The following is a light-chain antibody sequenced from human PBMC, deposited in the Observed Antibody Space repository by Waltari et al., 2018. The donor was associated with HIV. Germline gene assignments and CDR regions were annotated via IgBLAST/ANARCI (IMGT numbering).Light chain of an antibody. CDR2: STN. CDR3: VLNLGRGIVV. J-gene: IGLJ2*01. CDR1: SGSVPTTTY. V-gene: IGLV8-61*01. Sequence: TVVTQEPSLSVSPGGTVTLTCGLSSGSVPTTTYPSWYHDIHGQAPLTLIHSTNTRSSGVPDRFSGSILGNKAALTITGAQADDESDYYCVLNLGRGIVVFGGGTKLTVL.